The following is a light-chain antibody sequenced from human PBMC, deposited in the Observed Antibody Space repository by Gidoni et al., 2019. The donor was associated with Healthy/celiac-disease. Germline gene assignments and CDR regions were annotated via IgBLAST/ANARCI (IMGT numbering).Light chain of an antibody. CDR3: QQRSNWPPRNT. Sequence: EIVLTQSPATLSLSPVERATLSCRASQSVSSYLAWYQQKPGQAPRLLIYDASNRATGIPARFSGSGSGTDFTLTISSLEPEDFAVYYCQQRSNWPPRNTFGQGTKLEIK. J-gene: IGKJ2*01. CDR1: QSVSSY. V-gene: IGKV3-11*01. CDR2: DAS.